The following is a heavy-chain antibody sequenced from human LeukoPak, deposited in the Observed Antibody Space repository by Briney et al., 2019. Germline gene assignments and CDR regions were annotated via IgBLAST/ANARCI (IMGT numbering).Heavy chain of an antibody. J-gene: IGHJ3*02. Sequence: QPGGSLRLSCAASGFTFSSYAMSWVRQAPGKGLEWVSAISGSVGSTYYADSVKGRFTISRDNSKNTLYMKMNSLRAEDTAVYYCAKDHSSSWFDAFDIWGQGTMVTVSS. CDR1: GFTFSSYA. CDR3: AKDHSSSWFDAFDI. V-gene: IGHV3-23*01. CDR2: ISGSVGST. D-gene: IGHD6-13*01.